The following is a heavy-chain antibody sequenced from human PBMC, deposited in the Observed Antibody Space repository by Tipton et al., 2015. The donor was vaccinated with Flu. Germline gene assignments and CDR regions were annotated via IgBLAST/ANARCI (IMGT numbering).Heavy chain of an antibody. Sequence: QLVQSGAEVKKPGSSVKVSCKASGDTFSSYAISWLRQAPGQGLEWMGRIIPSYTTPIYARKFQDRVTLTAGESTNIAYMELSSLRSGDTAVYYCARDRRSGSYPGDWFDPWGQGTLVTVSS. J-gene: IGHJ5*02. D-gene: IGHD1-26*01. CDR1: GDTFSSYA. CDR3: ARDRRSGSYPGDWFDP. CDR2: IIPSYTTP. V-gene: IGHV1-69*15.